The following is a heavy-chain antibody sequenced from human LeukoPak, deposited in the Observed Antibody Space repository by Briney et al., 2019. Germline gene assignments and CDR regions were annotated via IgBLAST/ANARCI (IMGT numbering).Heavy chain of an antibody. V-gene: IGHV3-48*01. CDR1: GFTFSNYA. Sequence: PGGSLRISCAASGFTFSNYAMNWVRQAPGKGLEWVSYISSSSSTIYYADSVKGRFTISRDNAKNSLYLQMNSLRAEDTAVYYCARDGELEYYDSSGYYPLPLAYWGQGTLVTVSS. CDR2: ISSSSSTI. J-gene: IGHJ4*02. D-gene: IGHD3-22*01. CDR3: ARDGELEYYDSSGYYPLPLAY.